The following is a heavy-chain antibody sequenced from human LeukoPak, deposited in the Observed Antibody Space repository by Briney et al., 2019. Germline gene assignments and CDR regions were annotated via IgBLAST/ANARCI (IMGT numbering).Heavy chain of an antibody. Sequence: SVKVSCKASGGTFSSYAISWVRQAPGQGLEWMGGIIPIFGTANYAQKFQGRVTITTDESTSTAYMELSSLRSEDTAVCYCASKDCGGDCYSGYYFDYWGQGTLVTVSS. D-gene: IGHD2-21*01. CDR2: IIPIFGTA. CDR1: GGTFSSYA. CDR3: ASKDCGGDCYSGYYFDY. V-gene: IGHV1-69*05. J-gene: IGHJ4*02.